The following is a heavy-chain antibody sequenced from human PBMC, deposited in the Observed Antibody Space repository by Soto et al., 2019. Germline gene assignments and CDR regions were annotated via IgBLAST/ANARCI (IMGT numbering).Heavy chain of an antibody. CDR3: ARLNVEWLVLDSTYYYCGMDV. V-gene: IGHV1-69*01. Sequence: QVQLVQSGAEVKKPGSSVKVSCKASGGTFSSYAISWVRQAPGQGLEWMGGIIPIFGTANYAQKFQGRVTSPADESTSTAYMELRGLRSEDTAVYYCARLNVEWLVLDSTYYYCGMDVWGPGTTVTVSS. CDR2: IIPIFGTA. D-gene: IGHD6-19*01. J-gene: IGHJ6*02. CDR1: GGTFSSYA.